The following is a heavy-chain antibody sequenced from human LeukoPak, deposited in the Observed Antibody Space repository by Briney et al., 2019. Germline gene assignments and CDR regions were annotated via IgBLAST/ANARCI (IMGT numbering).Heavy chain of an antibody. J-gene: IGHJ6*02. CDR3: ARLRRTEYSSSWYLPPYYYYYGMDV. D-gene: IGHD6-13*01. Sequence: PSETLSLTCTVSGGSISSYYWGWIRQPPGKGLEWIGYIYYSGSTNYNPSLKSRVTISVDTSKNQFSLKLSSVTAADTAVYYCARLRRTEYSSSWYLPPYYYYYGMDVWGQGTTVTVSS. CDR1: GGSISSYY. V-gene: IGHV4-59*08. CDR2: IYYSGST.